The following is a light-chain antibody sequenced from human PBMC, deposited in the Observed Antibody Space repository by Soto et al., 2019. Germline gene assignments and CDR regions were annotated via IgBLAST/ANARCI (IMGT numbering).Light chain of an antibody. V-gene: IGKV1-39*01. Sequence: DIQMTQSPSPLSASVGDRVTITCRASQTISTYLNWYQQKPGKAPKLLIYEASTLQSGVPSRFSGSASGTDFTLTINRLEPEDFAVYYCQLYGISPHFGQGTRLEIK. CDR3: QLYGISPH. CDR1: QTISTY. J-gene: IGKJ5*01. CDR2: EAS.